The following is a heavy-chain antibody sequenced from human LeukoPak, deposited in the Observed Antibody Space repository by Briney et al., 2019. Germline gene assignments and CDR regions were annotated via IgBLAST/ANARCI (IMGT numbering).Heavy chain of an antibody. J-gene: IGHJ5*02. Sequence: SETLSLTCAVSGGSFTGSNWWSWVRQPPGKGLEWIGEIYHSGSTNYNPSLKSRVTISVDNSKNQFSLKLSSVTAADTAVYYCARGPVIPAAIGCWFDPWGQGTLVTVSS. V-gene: IGHV4-4*02. CDR3: ARGPVIPAAIGCWFDP. CDR2: IYHSGST. D-gene: IGHD2-2*01. CDR1: GGSFTGSNW.